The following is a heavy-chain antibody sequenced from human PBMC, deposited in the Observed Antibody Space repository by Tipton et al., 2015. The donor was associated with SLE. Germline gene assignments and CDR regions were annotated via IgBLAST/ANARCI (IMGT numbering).Heavy chain of an antibody. CDR1: GYTFTSYD. V-gene: IGHV1-8*01. J-gene: IGHJ4*02. Sequence: QSGAEVKKPGASVKVSCKASGYTFTSYDINWVRQATGQGLEWMGWMNPNSGNTGYAQKFQGRVTMTRNTSISTAYMERSSLRSEDSAVYYCARGLGTGSNPLSHFDYWGQGTLVTVSS. D-gene: IGHD1-7*01. CDR3: ARGLGTGSNPLSHFDY. CDR2: MNPNSGNT.